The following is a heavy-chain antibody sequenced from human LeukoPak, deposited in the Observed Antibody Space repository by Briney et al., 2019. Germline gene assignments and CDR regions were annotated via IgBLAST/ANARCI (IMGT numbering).Heavy chain of an antibody. J-gene: IGHJ5*02. CDR2: ISGSGGST. Sequence: GGSLRLSCAASGFTFSSYAMSWVRPAPGKGLEWVSGISGSGGSTYYADSVKGRFTISRDNSKNTLYLQMNSLRAEDTAVYYCAKDWNYVWFDPWGQGTLVTVSS. V-gene: IGHV3-23*01. CDR1: GFTFSSYA. CDR3: AKDWNYVWFDP. D-gene: IGHD1-7*01.